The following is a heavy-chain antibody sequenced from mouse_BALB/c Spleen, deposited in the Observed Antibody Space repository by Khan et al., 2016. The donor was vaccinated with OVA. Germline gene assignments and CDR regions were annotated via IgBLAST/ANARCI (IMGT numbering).Heavy chain of an antibody. Sequence: EVELVESGGGLVKPGGSLKLSCAASGFTFSSFSMSWVRQTPEKRLEWVATISSGGDNTYYLDSVKGRFTISRDNAKNNLFLQMCTRRSEGTALYYCARSTYGSFADWGQGTLVTGSA. V-gene: IGHV5-9*03. CDR1: GFTFSSFS. CDR3: ARSTYGSFAD. J-gene: IGHJ3*01. D-gene: IGHD1-1*02. CDR2: ISSGGDNT.